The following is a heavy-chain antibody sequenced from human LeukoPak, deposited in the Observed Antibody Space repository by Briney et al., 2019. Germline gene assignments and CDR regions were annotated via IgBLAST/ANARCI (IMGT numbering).Heavy chain of an antibody. CDR1: GYTFTSYY. V-gene: IGHV1-46*01. CDR2: INPSGGST. Sequence: ASVKVSCKASGYTFTSYYMHWVRQAPGQGLEWMGIINPSGGSTSYAQKFQGRVTMTRDTSTSTVYMELSSLRSEDTAVYYCARDAGSSWSDYYYYMDVWGKGTTVTVSS. J-gene: IGHJ6*03. CDR3: ARDAGSSWSDYYYYMDV. D-gene: IGHD6-13*01.